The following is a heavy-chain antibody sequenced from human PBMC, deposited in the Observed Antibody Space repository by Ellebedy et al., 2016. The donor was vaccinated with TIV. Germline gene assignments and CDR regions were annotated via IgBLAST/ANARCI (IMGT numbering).Heavy chain of an antibody. CDR3: ATDHY. Sequence: GESLKISCAASGFAFSSYAMSWVRQAPGKGLEWVSEISGSGGNTYYADSVKGRFTISRDNAKNTLYLQMNSLRAEDTAVYYCATDHYWGQGTLVTVSS. CDR1: GFAFSSYA. CDR2: ISGSGGNT. V-gene: IGHV3-23*01. J-gene: IGHJ4*02.